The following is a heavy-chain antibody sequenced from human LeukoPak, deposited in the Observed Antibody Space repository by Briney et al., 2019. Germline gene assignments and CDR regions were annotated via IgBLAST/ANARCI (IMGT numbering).Heavy chain of an antibody. J-gene: IGHJ4*02. CDR2: VHYDGSN. CDR1: GGSVSSSSYY. Sequence: SETLSLTCTVSGGSVSSSSYYWAWIRQPPGKGLGWIGTVHYDGSNYYDTSLKSRLTISVDMSKNQLSLKLSFVTAADTAVYYCARHYCTGGPCYLDYWGQGTLVTVSS. D-gene: IGHD2-8*02. V-gene: IGHV4-39*01. CDR3: ARHYCTGGPCYLDY.